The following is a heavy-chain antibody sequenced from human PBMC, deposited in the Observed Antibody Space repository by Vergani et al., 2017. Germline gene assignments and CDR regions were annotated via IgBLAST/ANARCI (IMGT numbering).Heavy chain of an antibody. CDR2: IYPAASDT. J-gene: IGHJ6*03. CDR1: GYRFTNYW. CDR3: ARVFASSYYXMDV. D-gene: IGHD6-13*01. V-gene: IGHV5-51*01. Sequence: EVQLVQSGAEVKKPGESLKVSCKGSGYRFTNYWIAWVRQMPGKGMEWMGIIYPAASDTRYSTSFQHQVSISVDKSIRTAYLQWSSLKASDTAMYYCARVFASSYYXMDVWGKGATVTVAS.